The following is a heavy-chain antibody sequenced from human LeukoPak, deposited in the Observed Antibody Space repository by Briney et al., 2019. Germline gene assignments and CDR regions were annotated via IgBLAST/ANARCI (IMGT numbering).Heavy chain of an antibody. J-gene: IGHJ6*04. CDR1: GFTFSSYW. CDR3: AELGITMIGGV. Sequence: SGGSLRLSCAASGFTFSSYWMHWVRQAPGKGLVWVSRINSDGSSTSYADSVKGRFTISRDNAKNTLDLQMNSLRAEDTAVYYCAELGITMIGGVWGKGTTVTISS. V-gene: IGHV3-74*01. CDR2: INSDGSST. D-gene: IGHD3-10*02.